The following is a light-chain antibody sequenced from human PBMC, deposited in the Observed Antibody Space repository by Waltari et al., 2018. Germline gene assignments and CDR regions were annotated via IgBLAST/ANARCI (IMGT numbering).Light chain of an antibody. CDR3: AAWDDSLSAYV. V-gene: IGLV1-47*01. CDR1: SSSVGSNF. Sequence: QSVLTQPPSASGTPGQEVTISCSGTSSSVGSNFVFWYQQLPGAAPKLLIFRSDRRPEGVPDQISGSKSGTSASLVITGLRSEDEADYYCAAWDDSLSAYVFGTGTKVTVL. CDR2: RSD. J-gene: IGLJ1*01.